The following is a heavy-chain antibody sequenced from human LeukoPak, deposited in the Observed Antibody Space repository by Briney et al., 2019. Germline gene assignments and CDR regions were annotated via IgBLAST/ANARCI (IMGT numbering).Heavy chain of an antibody. CDR1: GFTFSIYA. CDR3: ARDSKAAPYFDY. V-gene: IGHV3-30-3*01. J-gene: IGHJ4*02. Sequence: SLRRSRAASGFTFSIYAMHWGRQAPGKGLEWVAGISCAGGITYFAVSVKGRFTISRDNSTNTLYLQMNSLRADDTAVYYCARDSKAAPYFDYWGQGTLVTVSS. CDR2: ISCAGGIT.